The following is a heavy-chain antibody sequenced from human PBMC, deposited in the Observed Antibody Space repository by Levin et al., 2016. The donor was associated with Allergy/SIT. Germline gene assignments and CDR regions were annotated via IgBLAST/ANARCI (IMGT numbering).Heavy chain of an antibody. CDR1: GYSFTSYW. J-gene: IGHJ4*02. D-gene: IGHD6-6*01. CDR2: IDPSDSYT. V-gene: IGHV5-10-1*01. CDR3: ARGPGRYSSSSGPFDY. Sequence: GESLKISCKGSGYSFTSYWISWVRQMPGKGLEWMGRIDPSDSYTNYSPSFQGHVTISADKSISTAYLQWSSLKASDTAMYYCARGPGRYSSSSGPFDYWGQGTLVTVSS.